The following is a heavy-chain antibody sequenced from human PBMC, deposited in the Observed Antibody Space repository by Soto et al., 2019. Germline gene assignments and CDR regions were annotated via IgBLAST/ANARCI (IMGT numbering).Heavy chain of an antibody. CDR1: GGSISSYY. CDR3: ARSLGYQLPNYYYYYYMDV. CDR2: IYYSGST. V-gene: IGHV4-59*01. Sequence: HSETLSLTCTVSGGSISSYYWSWIRQPPGNGLEWIGYIYYSGSTNYNPSLKSRVTISVDTSKNQFSLKLSSVTAADTAVYYCARSLGYQLPNYYYYYYMDVWGKGTTVTVSS. D-gene: IGHD2-2*01. J-gene: IGHJ6*03.